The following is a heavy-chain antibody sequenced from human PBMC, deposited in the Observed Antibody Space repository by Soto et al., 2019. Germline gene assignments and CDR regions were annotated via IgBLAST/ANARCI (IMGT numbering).Heavy chain of an antibody. D-gene: IGHD3-3*01. J-gene: IGHJ4*02. V-gene: IGHV3-30-3*01. CDR1: GFTFSRHT. Sequence: QVQLVESGGGVVQPGRSLRLSCAASGFTFSRHTMHWVRHAPGKGLEWVAGISEDGSNTYYADSVKGRFTISRDNSKNTLYLQMNSLSSEDKAVHHCARAVYYDFWSGFNTHPYYFDDWGQGTLVTVSS. CDR3: ARAVYYDFWSGFNTHPYYFDD. CDR2: ISEDGSNT.